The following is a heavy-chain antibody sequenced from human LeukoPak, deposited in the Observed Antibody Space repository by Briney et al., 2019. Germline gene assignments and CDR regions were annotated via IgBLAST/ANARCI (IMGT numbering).Heavy chain of an antibody. Sequence: GGSLRLSCAASRFTFRNYGMHWVRQAPGKGLEWVAVIWYDGSKKYYVDSVKGRFTISRDNSKNTVHLEMNSLIVEDTAVYYCARSLGETTFDYWGQGTLVTVSS. J-gene: IGHJ4*02. CDR3: ARSLGETTFDY. CDR2: IWYDGSKK. CDR1: RFTFRNYG. D-gene: IGHD3-16*01. V-gene: IGHV3-33*01.